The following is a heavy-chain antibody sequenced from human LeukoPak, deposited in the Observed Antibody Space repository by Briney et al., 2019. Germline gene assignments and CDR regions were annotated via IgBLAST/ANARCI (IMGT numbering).Heavy chain of an antibody. CDR3: ARTPSGDSSGARGFGY. J-gene: IGHJ4*02. CDR1: GLTFSSYW. Sequence: GGSLRLSCAASGLTFSSYWMHWVRQAPGKGLVWVSRINSDGSSTSYADSVKGRFTISRDNAKNTLYLQMNSLRAEDTAVYYCARTPSGDSSGARGFGYWGQGTLVTVSS. V-gene: IGHV3-74*01. CDR2: INSDGSST. D-gene: IGHD6-19*01.